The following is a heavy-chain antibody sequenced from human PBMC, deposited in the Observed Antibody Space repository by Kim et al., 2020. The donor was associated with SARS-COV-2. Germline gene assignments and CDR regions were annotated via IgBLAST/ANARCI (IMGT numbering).Heavy chain of an antibody. Sequence: ASVKVSCKASGYSFTSNYLHWMRQAPGQAPEWMGMISPSNGGTSYTQKLQDRVTMTTDTSTSTVFMELSSLKSDDTAIYYCARDGVGDTTHFDYWGQGTPVTVCS. CDR2: ISPSNGGT. J-gene: IGHJ4*02. D-gene: IGHD1-26*01. CDR1: GYSFTSNY. CDR3: ARDGVGDTTHFDY. V-gene: IGHV1-46*04.